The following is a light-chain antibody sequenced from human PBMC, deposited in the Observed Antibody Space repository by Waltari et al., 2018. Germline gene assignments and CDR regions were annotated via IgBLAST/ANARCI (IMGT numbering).Light chain of an antibody. V-gene: IGKV1-6*01. CDR1: QDISFN. CDR3: QQGYNSPLT. CDR2: KSS. J-gene: IGKJ4*01. Sequence: IQLTQSPSSLSASVGARVTITCQASQDISFNLVWYQQKAGKVPKLLIYKSSTLQAGVPSRFSGSGSGTDFTLTISNLQPEDFATYFCQQGYNSPLTFGGGTKVEIK.